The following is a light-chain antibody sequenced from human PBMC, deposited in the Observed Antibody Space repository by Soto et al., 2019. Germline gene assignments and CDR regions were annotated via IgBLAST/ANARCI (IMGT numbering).Light chain of an antibody. CDR3: QQYNSYWT. CDR2: KAS. Sequence: DIQMTQSPSTLSASVGDRVTITCRASQSISSWLAWYQQKPGKAPKLLIYKASSLDSGVPSRFSGSGSGTEFTITISSLQPDDFANYYCQQYNSYWTFGQGTKVEIK. J-gene: IGKJ1*01. CDR1: QSISSW. V-gene: IGKV1-5*03.